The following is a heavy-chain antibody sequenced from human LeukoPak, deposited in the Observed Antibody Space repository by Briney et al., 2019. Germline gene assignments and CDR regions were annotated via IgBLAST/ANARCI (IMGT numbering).Heavy chain of an antibody. V-gene: IGHV3-23*01. Sequence: GGSLRPSCAASGFTFSSYSMSWVRQAPGKGLEWVSAISSSGGSTDYTDSVKGRFTISRDNSKNTLYLQMNSLRAEDTAVYYCAKDQLADYYDNSGYFDCWGQGTLVTVSP. D-gene: IGHD3-22*01. CDR3: AKDQLADYYDNSGYFDC. CDR1: GFTFSSYS. J-gene: IGHJ4*02. CDR2: ISSSGGST.